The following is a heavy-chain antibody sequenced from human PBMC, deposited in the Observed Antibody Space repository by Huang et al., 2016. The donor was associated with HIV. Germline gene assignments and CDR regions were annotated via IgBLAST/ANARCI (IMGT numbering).Heavy chain of an antibody. Sequence: QVQLVQSGAEVKKPGASVKVSCKASGYSFTNYGISWVRQAPGQGLEWMGWISVYNGNTKYAQKVQGRVTMTTDTSTNRAYMELRSLRSDDTAVYYCARDTFRADSSSSNSGYYYGMDVWGQGTTVTVPS. J-gene: IGHJ6*02. CDR1: GYSFTNYG. V-gene: IGHV1-18*04. CDR2: ISVYNGNT. D-gene: IGHD3-22*01. CDR3: ARDTFRADSSSSNSGYYYGMDV.